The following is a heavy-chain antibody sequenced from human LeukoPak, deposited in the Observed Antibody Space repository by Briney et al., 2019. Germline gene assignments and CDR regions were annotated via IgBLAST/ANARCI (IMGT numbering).Heavy chain of an antibody. CDR3: ASGFSSNFEN. Sequence: SGPALVKPTQTLTLTCTFAGFSLSTRAMCGSWMRQPPGKALQWLALIDWDEGKYVTTSLQTRITISKDTSKNPVVLRMTSLDPVDTATYYCASGFSSNFENWGQGTLVTVSS. D-gene: IGHD3-9*01. J-gene: IGHJ4*02. CDR2: IDWDEGK. CDR1: GFSLSTRAMC. V-gene: IGHV2-70*01.